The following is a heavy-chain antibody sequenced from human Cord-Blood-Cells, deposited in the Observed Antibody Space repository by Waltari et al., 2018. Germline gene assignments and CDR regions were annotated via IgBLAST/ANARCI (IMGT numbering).Heavy chain of an antibody. CDR3: ARDLFSGRYAKGWFDP. D-gene: IGHD3-16*01. CDR2: INSDGSST. J-gene: IGHJ5*02. Sequence: EVQLVESGGGLVQPAGSLRLSCAASGFPFSSYCLHWVRQAPGKGLVWVSRINSDGSSTSYADSVKGRFTISRDNAKNTLYLQMNRLRAEDTAVYYCARDLFSGRYAKGWFDPWGQGTLVTVSS. CDR1: GFPFSSYC. V-gene: IGHV3-74*01.